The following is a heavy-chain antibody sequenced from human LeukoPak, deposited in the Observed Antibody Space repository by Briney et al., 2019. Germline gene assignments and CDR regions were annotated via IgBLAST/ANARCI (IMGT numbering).Heavy chain of an antibody. Sequence: SETLSLTCPVSGGTISSFYWSWMRQPPGKGLEWIGFIYSIGSTNYNPSLKSQVPISVDTSKNQFSLKLSSVTGADPALRYGTRFGPNAFDSLLGGTMLTDSP. CDR3: TRFGPNAFDS. CDR2: IYSIGST. J-gene: IGHJ3*02. V-gene: IGHV4-59*01. D-gene: IGHD3-10*01. CDR1: GGTISSFY.